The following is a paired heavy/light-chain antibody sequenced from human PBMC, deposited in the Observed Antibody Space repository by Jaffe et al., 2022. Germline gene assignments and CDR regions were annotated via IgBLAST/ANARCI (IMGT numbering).Heavy chain of an antibody. J-gene: IGHJ3*02. V-gene: IGHV5-51*01. CDR2: IFPGDSDT. CDR1: GYNFANYW. Sequence: EVQLVQSGAEVKKPGESLKISCKGSGYNFANYWIAWVRQMPGKGLEWMGMIFPGDSDTRYSPSFQGRVTISADKSVTTAYLQWSSLKASDTAIYYCARQWTPGRPYSDGFDIWGQGTLVTFSS. D-gene: IGHD2-21*01. CDR3: ARQWTPGRPYSDGFDI.
Light chain of an antibody. CDR2: AAS. Sequence: DIQMTQSPSSVSASVGDRVSITCRASHSILRSWLAWYQQKPGKAPKLLITAASNLQSGVPSRFSGSGSGTDFTLTISSLQPEDFATYFCQQSYSFPYTFGQGTKLEIK. V-gene: IGKV1-12*01. CDR3: QQSYSFPYT. CDR1: HSILRSW. J-gene: IGKJ2*01.